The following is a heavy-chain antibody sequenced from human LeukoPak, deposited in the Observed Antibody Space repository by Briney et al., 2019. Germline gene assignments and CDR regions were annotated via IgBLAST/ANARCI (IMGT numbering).Heavy chain of an antibody. CDR2: ISGNGGAT. J-gene: IGHJ4*02. V-gene: IGHV3-23*01. D-gene: IGHD3-22*01. CDR1: GFTFTSYA. CDR3: AKATTAIVVDNFFDY. Sequence: GGSLRLSCAASGFTFTSYAMSWVRQAPGKGLEWVSAISGNGGATYYADSVKGRFTISRDNSKNTLHLQMNSLRAEDTALYYCAKATTAIVVDNFFDYWAREPWSPSPQ.